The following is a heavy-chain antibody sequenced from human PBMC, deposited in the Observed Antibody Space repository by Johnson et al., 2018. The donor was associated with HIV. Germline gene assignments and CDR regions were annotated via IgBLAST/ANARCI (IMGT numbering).Heavy chain of an antibody. V-gene: IGHV3-7*03. CDR3: ARDHTPVTGTTYHDAVEI. D-gene: IGHD1-7*01. CDR1: GFTFSSYW. CDR2: IKQDGSEK. J-gene: IGHJ3*02. Sequence: GFTFSSYWMSWVRQAPGKGLEWVANIKQDGSEKYYVGSVKGRFTVSRDNAKNSLSLQVSSLTTEDTAMYYCARDHTPVTGTTYHDAVEIWGQGTMVTVSS.